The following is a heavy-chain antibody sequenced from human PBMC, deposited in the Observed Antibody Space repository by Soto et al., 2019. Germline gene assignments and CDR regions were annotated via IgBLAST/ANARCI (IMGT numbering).Heavy chain of an antibody. CDR2: ISGSGGST. J-gene: IGHJ4*02. CDR3: AKVSRGIGLVPAALN. D-gene: IGHD2-2*01. CDR1: GHTFHCYA. Sequence: EVQLLESGGGLVQPGGSLRLSCVASGHTFHCYAMSWVRQAPGKGLEWVSGISGSGGSTYYADSVRGRFTISRDDSKNTLYLQMNSLRAEDTAVYYCAKVSRGIGLVPAALNWGQGTLVTVSS. V-gene: IGHV3-23*01.